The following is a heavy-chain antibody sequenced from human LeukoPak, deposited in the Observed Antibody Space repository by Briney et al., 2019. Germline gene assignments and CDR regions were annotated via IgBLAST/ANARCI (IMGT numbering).Heavy chain of an antibody. CDR3: VRSPIGASAY. Sequence: ASVKVSRKPSGYTFSDSYIHWVRQAPGVGLQWMGWISPNNGDTNYAEDFQGRVTMTRDTSIRTAYMELTRLTLNDTAVYYCVRSPIGASAYWGRGTLVTVSS. CDR1: GYTFSDSY. CDR2: ISPNNGDT. V-gene: IGHV1-2*02. D-gene: IGHD3-10*01. J-gene: IGHJ4*02.